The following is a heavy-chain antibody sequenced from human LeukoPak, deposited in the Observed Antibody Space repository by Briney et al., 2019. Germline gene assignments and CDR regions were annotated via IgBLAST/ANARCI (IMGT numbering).Heavy chain of an antibody. D-gene: IGHD3-10*01. Sequence: ASVKVSCKASGYTFTSYYMHWVRQAPGQGLEWMGIINPSGGSTSYAQKFQGRVTMTRDTSTSTAYMELSSLRSEDTAVYYCAREFYPPFTMVRDSWFDPWGQGTLVTVSS. CDR1: GYTFTSYY. V-gene: IGHV1-46*01. J-gene: IGHJ5*02. CDR2: INPSGGST. CDR3: AREFYPPFTMVRDSWFDP.